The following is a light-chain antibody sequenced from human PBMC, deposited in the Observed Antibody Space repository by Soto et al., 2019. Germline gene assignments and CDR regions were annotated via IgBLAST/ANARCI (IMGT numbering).Light chain of an antibody. CDR2: RNT. CDR1: TSNIGSDT. Sequence: QSVLTQPPLASGTPGQRVTISCSGSTSNIGSDTVNWYQQLPGTAPKLLIYRNTQRPSGVPDRFSGSKSGASASLAISGLQSEDEADYYCASWDDSLDVVVFGGGTKLTVL. V-gene: IGLV1-44*01. J-gene: IGLJ2*01. CDR3: ASWDDSLDVVV.